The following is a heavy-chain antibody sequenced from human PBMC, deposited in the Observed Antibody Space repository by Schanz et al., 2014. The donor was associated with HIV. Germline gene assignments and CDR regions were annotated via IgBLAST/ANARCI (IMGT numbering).Heavy chain of an antibody. V-gene: IGHV3-21*01. Sequence: EVQLVESGGGLVKPGGSLRLSCATSGFTLSSFTMNWVRQPPGNGLAWVSSISSSSSYTYYADSVKGRFAISRDNAKTSLLLQMNRLRAEDTAVYYCARVTRWLQPHFDSWGQGILVTVSS. CDR2: ISSSSSYT. CDR1: GFTLSSFT. D-gene: IGHD5-12*01. CDR3: ARVTRWLQPHFDS. J-gene: IGHJ4*02.